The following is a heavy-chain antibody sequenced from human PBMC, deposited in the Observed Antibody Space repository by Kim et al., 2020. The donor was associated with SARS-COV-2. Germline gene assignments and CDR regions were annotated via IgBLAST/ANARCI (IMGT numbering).Heavy chain of an antibody. CDR2: NRGST. V-gene: IGHV4-59*09. CDR3: AGGFDY. J-gene: IGHJ4*02. Sequence: NRGSTKRHPPRKSRSTVSVDTAKNQFSLKLSSVTAADTAVYYCAGGFDYWGQGTLVTVSS.